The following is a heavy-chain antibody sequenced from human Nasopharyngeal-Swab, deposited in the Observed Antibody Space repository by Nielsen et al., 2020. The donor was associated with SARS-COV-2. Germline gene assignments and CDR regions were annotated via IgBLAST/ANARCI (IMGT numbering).Heavy chain of an antibody. CDR2: IYYSGST. V-gene: IGHV4-59*01. Sequence: SETLSLTCTVSGGSISSYYWSWIRQPPGKGLEWIGYIYYSGSTNYNPSLKSRVTISVDTSKNQFSLKLRSVTAADTAVYYCARVGYPSTYYYGSGSYNNYGMDVWGQGTTVTVSS. D-gene: IGHD3-10*01. J-gene: IGHJ6*02. CDR3: ARVGYPSTYYYGSGSYNNYGMDV. CDR1: GGSISSYY.